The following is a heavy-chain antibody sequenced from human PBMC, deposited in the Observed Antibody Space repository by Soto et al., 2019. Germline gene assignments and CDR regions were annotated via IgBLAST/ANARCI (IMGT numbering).Heavy chain of an antibody. D-gene: IGHD3-10*01. CDR3: AKKVNSGPGSQYFDY. Sequence: HPGGSLRLSCAASGFTFSSYSMSWVRQAPGKGLEWVSGFRTSGDGGTTYCADSVKGRFTISRDNSKNMLFLQMNSLRAEDTAIYYCAKKVNSGPGSQYFDYWGQGTLVTVSS. J-gene: IGHJ4*02. CDR1: GFTFSSYS. CDR2: FRTSGDGGTT. V-gene: IGHV3-23*01.